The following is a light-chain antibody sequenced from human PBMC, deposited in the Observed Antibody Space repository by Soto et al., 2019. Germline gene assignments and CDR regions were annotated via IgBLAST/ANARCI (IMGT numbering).Light chain of an antibody. CDR3: QQYNNWPPLT. CDR2: GAS. CDR1: QSLGSN. V-gene: IGKV3-15*01. Sequence: EIVMTQSPATLSVSPGERATLSCRASQSLGSNIAWYQQMPGQAPRLLIYGASTRATGIPARFSGSGSGTEFTLTISSLQSEDFAVYYCQQYNNWPPLTFGGGTKVEIK. J-gene: IGKJ4*01.